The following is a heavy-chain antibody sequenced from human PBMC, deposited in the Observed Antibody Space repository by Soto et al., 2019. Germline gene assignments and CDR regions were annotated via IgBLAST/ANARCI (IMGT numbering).Heavy chain of an antibody. J-gene: IGHJ3*02. CDR2: IYWDDEK. CDR3: AHTPIPDAFDI. D-gene: IGHD2-2*02. CDR1: GFSLSTSGVG. V-gene: IGHV2-5*02. Sequence: QITLKESGPTLVNPTQTLTLTCTFSGFSLSTSGVGVGWISQPPGKALEWLAIIYWDDEKRYSPSLKSRLTITKDPSKNQVVLTMTNMDPVDTATYYCAHTPIPDAFDIWGQGTMVTVSS.